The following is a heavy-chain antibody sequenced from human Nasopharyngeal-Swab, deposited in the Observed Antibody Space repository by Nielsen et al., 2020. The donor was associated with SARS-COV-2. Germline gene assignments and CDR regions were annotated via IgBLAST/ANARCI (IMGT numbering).Heavy chain of an antibody. Sequence: GESLKISCAASGFTFSSYWMSWVRQAPGKGLEWVANIKQDGSEKYYVDSVKGRFTISRDNAKNSLYLQMNSLRAEDTAVYYCASSRTTQNWFDPWGQGTLVTVSS. CDR2: IKQDGSEK. V-gene: IGHV3-7*03. CDR1: GFTFSSYW. J-gene: IGHJ5*02. D-gene: IGHD1-1*01. CDR3: ASSRTTQNWFDP.